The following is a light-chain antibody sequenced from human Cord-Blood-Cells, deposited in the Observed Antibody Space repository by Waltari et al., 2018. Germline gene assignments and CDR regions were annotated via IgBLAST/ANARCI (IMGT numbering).Light chain of an antibody. CDR3: CSYAGSYV. CDR2: DVS. CDR1: SSDVGSYNY. Sequence: QSALTQPRSVSGSPGQSVTISCTGTSSDVGSYNYVSWYQQHPGKAPKLMIYDVSKRPAGVPDRFSGSKSGNTAALTISGRQAGDEADYYCCSYAGSYVFGTGTKVTVL. J-gene: IGLJ1*01. V-gene: IGLV2-11*01.